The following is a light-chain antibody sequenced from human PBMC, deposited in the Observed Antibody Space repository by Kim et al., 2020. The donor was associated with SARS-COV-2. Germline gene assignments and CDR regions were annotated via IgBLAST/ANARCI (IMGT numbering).Light chain of an antibody. CDR3: QQFGSSPPT. J-gene: IGKJ1*01. CDR1: QSVSKSY. V-gene: IGKV3-20*01. Sequence: SAGQSATLSCRASQSVSKSYLAWYQQKPGQAPRLLMYGTSSRATGTPVRFSGSGSGTDFTLTISRLEPEDFAIYYCQQFGSSPPTFGQGTKVDIK. CDR2: GTS.